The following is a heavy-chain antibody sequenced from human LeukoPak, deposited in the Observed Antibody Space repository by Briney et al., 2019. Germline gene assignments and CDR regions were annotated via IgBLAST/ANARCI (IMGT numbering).Heavy chain of an antibody. CDR3: ARNGGNSDFDY. CDR2: IYYSGST. J-gene: IGHJ4*02. Sequence: SETLSLTCTVSGGSISSYYWSWIRQPPGKGLEWIGYIYYSGSTNYNPSLKSRVTISVDTSKNQFSLKLSSVTAADTAVYYCARNGGNSDFDYWGQGTLVTVSS. CDR1: GGSISSYY. D-gene: IGHD4-23*01. V-gene: IGHV4-59*01.